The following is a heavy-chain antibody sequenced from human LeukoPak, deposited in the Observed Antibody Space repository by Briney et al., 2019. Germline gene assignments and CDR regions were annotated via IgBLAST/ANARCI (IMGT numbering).Heavy chain of an antibody. D-gene: IGHD3-10*01. J-gene: IGHJ6*02. V-gene: IGHV1-18*01. Sequence: ASVKVCCKASGYTFTRYGISWVRQAPGQGLEWMGWISAYNGNTNYAQKLQGRVTMTTDTSTSTAYMELRSLRSDDTAVYYCARGRGATMVRGAPSHYYGMDVWGQGTTVTVSS. CDR1: GYTFTRYG. CDR3: ARGRGATMVRGAPSHYYGMDV. CDR2: ISAYNGNT.